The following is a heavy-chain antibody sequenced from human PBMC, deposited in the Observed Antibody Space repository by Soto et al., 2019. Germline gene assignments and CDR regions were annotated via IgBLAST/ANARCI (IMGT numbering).Heavy chain of an antibody. Sequence: GASVKVSCKASGGTFSSYAISWVRQAPGQGLEWMGGIIPIFGTANYAQKFQGRVTITADKSTSTAYMELSSLRSEDTAVYYCARVQSAVVVAATPHLLAFMDVWGQETTVTVS. CDR2: IIPIFGTA. CDR3: ARVQSAVVVAATPHLLAFMDV. CDR1: GGTFSSYA. V-gene: IGHV1-69*06. J-gene: IGHJ6*02. D-gene: IGHD2-15*01.